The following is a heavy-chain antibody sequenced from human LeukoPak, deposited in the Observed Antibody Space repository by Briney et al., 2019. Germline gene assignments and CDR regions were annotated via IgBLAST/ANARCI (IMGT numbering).Heavy chain of an antibody. V-gene: IGHV1-69*13. CDR1: GYTFTSYG. Sequence: GASVKVSCKASGYTFTSYGISWVRQAPGQGLEWMGGIIPIFGTANYAQKFQGRVTITADESTSTAYMELSSLRSEDTAVYYCARAGLRFLEWNYFDYWGQGTLVTVSS. CDR2: IIPIFGTA. D-gene: IGHD3-3*01. CDR3: ARAGLRFLEWNYFDY. J-gene: IGHJ4*02.